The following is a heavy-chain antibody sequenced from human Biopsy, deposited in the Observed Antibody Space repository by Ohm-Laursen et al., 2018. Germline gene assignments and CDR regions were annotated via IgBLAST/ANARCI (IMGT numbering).Heavy chain of an antibody. CDR2: ISHTGYT. V-gene: IGHV4-59*11. D-gene: IGHD4-23*01. Sequence: SETLSLTCTVSGGSFTGHYWTWIRQPPGKGLEWIGHISHTGYTSYKSSLKSRVTISLDTSRNHFSLRLSSLTAADTAVYYCARGSNDFGGLYFPRWGQGTPLTVSS. CDR1: GGSFTGHY. J-gene: IGHJ4*02. CDR3: ARGSNDFGGLYFPR.